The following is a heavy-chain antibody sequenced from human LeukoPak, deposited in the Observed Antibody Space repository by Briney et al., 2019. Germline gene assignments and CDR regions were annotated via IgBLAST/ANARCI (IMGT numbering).Heavy chain of an antibody. V-gene: IGHV4-59*01. CDR1: GGSISSYY. CDR2: IYYSEST. Sequence: SETLSLTCTVSGGSISSYYWSWLRQPPGKGLEWIGYIYYSESTNYNPSLKSRLTISVDTSKNQFSLKLSSVTAADTAVYYCARIPITMSEDYYFDYWGQGTLVTVSS. J-gene: IGHJ4*02. D-gene: IGHD3-10*02. CDR3: ARIPITMSEDYYFDY.